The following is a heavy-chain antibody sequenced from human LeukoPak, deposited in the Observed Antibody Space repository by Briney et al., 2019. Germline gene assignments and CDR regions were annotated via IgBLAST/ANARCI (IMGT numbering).Heavy chain of an antibody. Sequence: TETLSLTCTVSGGSISSYYWSWIRQPPGKGLEWIGYIYYGVSTNYNPSLKSRVTISLDTSKKQISLKVRSVTAADTAIYYCARLLADNWFDPWGQGTLVTVTS. CDR1: GGSISSYY. CDR2: IYYGVST. D-gene: IGHD6-13*01. CDR3: ARLLADNWFDP. J-gene: IGHJ5*02. V-gene: IGHV4-59*08.